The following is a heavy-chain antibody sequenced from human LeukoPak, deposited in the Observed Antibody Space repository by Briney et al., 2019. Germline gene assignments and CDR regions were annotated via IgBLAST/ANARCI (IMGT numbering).Heavy chain of an antibody. V-gene: IGHV4-4*07. CDR1: SGSISSYY. J-gene: IGHJ4*02. Sequence: SETLSLTCTVSSGSISSYYWSWIRQPAGEGLEWIGRIYTSGSTNYNPSLKSRVTISVDTSKNQFSLKLSSVTAADTAVYYCARRDIAVAGIDYWGQGTLVTVSS. CDR2: IYTSGST. CDR3: ARRDIAVAGIDY. D-gene: IGHD6-19*01.